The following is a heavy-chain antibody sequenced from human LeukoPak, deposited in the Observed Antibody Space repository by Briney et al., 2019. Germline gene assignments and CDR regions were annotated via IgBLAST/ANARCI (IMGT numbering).Heavy chain of an antibody. D-gene: IGHD6-13*01. V-gene: IGHV4-59*11. J-gene: IGHJ4*02. CDR1: GGSISSHY. CDR2: IYYTGSS. CDR3: ARGPLHSSSWYFDY. Sequence: NPSETLSLTCTVSGGSISSHYWSWIRQPPGKRLEWIGYIYYTGSSNYNPSLKSRVTISVDTSKNQFSLKLRFVTAADTAVYYCARGPLHSSSWYFDYWGQGTLVTVSS.